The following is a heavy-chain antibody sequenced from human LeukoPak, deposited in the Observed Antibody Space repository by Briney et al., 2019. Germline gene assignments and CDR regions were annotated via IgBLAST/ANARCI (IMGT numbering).Heavy chain of an antibody. J-gene: IGHJ5*02. D-gene: IGHD1-26*01. Sequence: SETLSLTCAVYGGSFSGYYWSWIRQPPGKGLEWIGEINHSGSTNYNPSLKSRVTISVDTSKNQFSLKVSSVTAADTAIYYCARYASGSYYAELFDPWGQGTLVTVSS. CDR2: INHSGST. CDR3: ARYASGSYYAELFDP. V-gene: IGHV4-34*01. CDR1: GGSFSGYY.